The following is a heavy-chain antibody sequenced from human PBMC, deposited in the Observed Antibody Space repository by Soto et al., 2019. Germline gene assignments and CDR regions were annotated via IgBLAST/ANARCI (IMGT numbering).Heavy chain of an antibody. CDR3: ARHGSGDCTSTSCYAHYYYGMDV. D-gene: IGHD2-2*01. Sequence: GESLKISCNGSGYSFTSYWISWVRQMPGKGLEWMGRIDPSDSYTNYSPSFQGHVTISADKSISTAYLQWSSLKASDTAMYYCARHGSGDCTSTSCYAHYYYGMDVWGQGTTVTVSS. CDR1: GYSFTSYW. J-gene: IGHJ6*02. CDR2: IDPSDSYT. V-gene: IGHV5-10-1*01.